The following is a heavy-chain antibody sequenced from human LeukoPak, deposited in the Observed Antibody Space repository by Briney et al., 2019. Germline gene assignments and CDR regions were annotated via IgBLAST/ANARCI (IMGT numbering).Heavy chain of an antibody. CDR1: GLTFSSYS. CDR2: ISSSSSYI. CDR3: ARVPRGIADY. J-gene: IGHJ4*02. D-gene: IGHD6-13*01. V-gene: IGHV3-21*01. Sequence: GGSLRLSCAPSGLTFSSYSMNWVRQAPGKGLEWVSSISSSSSYIYYADSVKGRFTISRDNAKNSLYLQMNSLRAEDTAVYYCARVPRGIADYWGQGTLVTVSS.